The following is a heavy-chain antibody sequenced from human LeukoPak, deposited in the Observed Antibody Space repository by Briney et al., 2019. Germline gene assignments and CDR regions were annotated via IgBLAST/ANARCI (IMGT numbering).Heavy chain of an antibody. V-gene: IGHV3-11*01. Sequence: GGSLRLSCAASGFTFSDYYMSWIRQAPGKGLEWVSYISSGGSTIYYADSVKGRFTISRDNTKNSLYLQMNSLRAEDTAVYYCARGYQWLVFDYWGQGTLVTVSS. CDR1: GFTFSDYY. CDR2: ISSGGSTI. D-gene: IGHD6-19*01. CDR3: ARGYQWLVFDY. J-gene: IGHJ4*02.